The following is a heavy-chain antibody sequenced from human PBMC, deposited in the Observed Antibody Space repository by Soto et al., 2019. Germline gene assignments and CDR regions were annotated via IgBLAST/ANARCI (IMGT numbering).Heavy chain of an antibody. CDR1: GFIFSDFY. V-gene: IGHV3-11*01. Sequence: GWSLRLSCAASGFIFSDFYMTWVRQAPGKGLECLSYISTSGGTVHYADSVKGRFTISRDNARNSLYLQMNSLSAEDTAVYYCARWGVPAAVSSYYYGLNVWGQGTTVTVSS. D-gene: IGHD2-2*01. J-gene: IGHJ6*02. CDR2: ISTSGGTV. CDR3: ARWGVPAAVSSYYYGLNV.